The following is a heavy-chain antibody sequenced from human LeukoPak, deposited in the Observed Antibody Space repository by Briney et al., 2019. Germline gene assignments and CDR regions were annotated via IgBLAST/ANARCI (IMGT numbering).Heavy chain of an antibody. J-gene: IGHJ4*02. Sequence: PSETLSLTCTVSGGSISSYYWSWIRQPPGKGLEWIGYIYYSGGTNYNPSLKSRVTISVDTSKNQFSLKLRSVTAADTAVYYCARAYYYGSGSYYRVDYWGQGTLVTVSS. D-gene: IGHD3-10*01. V-gene: IGHV4-59*12. CDR2: IYYSGGT. CDR1: GGSISSYY. CDR3: ARAYYYGSGSYYRVDY.